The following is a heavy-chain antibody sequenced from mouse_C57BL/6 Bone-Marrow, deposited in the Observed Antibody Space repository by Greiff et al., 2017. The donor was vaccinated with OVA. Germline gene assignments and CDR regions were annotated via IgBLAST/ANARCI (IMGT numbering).Heavy chain of an antibody. D-gene: IGHD2-3*01. J-gene: IGHJ2*01. CDR2: ILPGSGST. CDR1: GYTFTGYW. V-gene: IGHV1-9*01. Sequence: VQLQQSGAELMKPGASVKLSCKATGYTFTGYWIEWVKQRPGHGLEWIGEILPGSGSTNYTEKFKGKATFTADTSSNTAYMQLSSLTTEDSAVYYCARDGCYLDDWGQGTTLTVSS. CDR3: ARDGCYLDD.